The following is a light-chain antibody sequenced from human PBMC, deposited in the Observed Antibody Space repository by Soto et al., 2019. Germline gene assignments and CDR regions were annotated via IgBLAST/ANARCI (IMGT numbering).Light chain of an antibody. CDR2: DAS. V-gene: IGKV1-5*01. J-gene: IGKJ2*01. CDR3: QQYTAYSYT. CDR1: QTTSNW. Sequence: DIQMTQSPSALSASVGDTVTITCRASQTTSNWLAWYQQKPGQAPKVVIHDASSLESGVPSRFSGSGHGTEFTLTITSLQPDDFGTYYCQQYTAYSYTFGQGTKLQIK.